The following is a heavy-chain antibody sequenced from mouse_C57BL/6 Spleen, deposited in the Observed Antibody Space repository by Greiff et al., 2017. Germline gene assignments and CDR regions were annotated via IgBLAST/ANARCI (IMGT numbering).Heavy chain of an antibody. V-gene: IGHV1-82*01. J-gene: IGHJ4*01. D-gene: IGHD1-1*01. CDR3: ERWGGSSLYAMDY. CDR2: IYPGDGDT. Sequence: QVQLQQSGPELVKPGASVKISCKASGYAFSSSWMNWVKQRPGKGLEWIGRIYPGDGDTNYNGKFKGKATLTADTSSSTAYMQLSSLTSEDSAVYSCERWGGSSLYAMDYWGQGTSVTVSS. CDR1: GYAFSSSW.